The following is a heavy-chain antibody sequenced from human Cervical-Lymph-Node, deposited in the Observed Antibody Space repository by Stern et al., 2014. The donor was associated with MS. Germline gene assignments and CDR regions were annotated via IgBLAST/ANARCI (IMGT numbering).Heavy chain of an antibody. CDR2: VIPLFGTT. J-gene: IGHJ6*02. Sequence: VKLGQSGADVKKPGSSVKVSCTAPRDTFINFGISWVRQAPGQGLEWMVGVIPLFGTTEYAQKFQGRVTISADESATTVYMELSGLRSEDTAVYYCARDNDDNGMDVWGQGTTVTVTS. CDR3: ARDNDDNGMDV. V-gene: IGHV1-69*01. CDR1: RDTFINFG. D-gene: IGHD1-1*01.